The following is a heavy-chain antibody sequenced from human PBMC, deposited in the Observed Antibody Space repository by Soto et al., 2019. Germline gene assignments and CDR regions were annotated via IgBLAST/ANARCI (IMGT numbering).Heavy chain of an antibody. J-gene: IGHJ6*03. D-gene: IGHD2-15*01. CDR2: ISSSSSYI. CDR1: GFTFSSYS. CDR3: ARAEGYCSGGSCPDYYYYYYMDV. V-gene: IGHV3-21*01. Sequence: GGSLRLSCAASGFTFSSYSMNWVRQAPGKGLEWVSSISSSSSYIYYADSVKGRFTISRDNAKNSLYLQMNSLRAEDTAVYYCARAEGYCSGGSCPDYYYYYYMDVWGKGTTVTVSS.